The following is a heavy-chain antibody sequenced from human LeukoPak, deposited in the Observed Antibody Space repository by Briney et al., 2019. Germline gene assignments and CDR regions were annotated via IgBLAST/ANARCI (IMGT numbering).Heavy chain of an antibody. V-gene: IGHV1-18*01. D-gene: IGHD2-8*01. Sequence: ASVKVSCKASGYTLSSYGISWVRQAPGQGLEWMGWISVYSGNTNYAQRLQGRVTMTTDTSTSTAYMELRSLRSDDTAVYYCARDANGVLGDYWGQGTLVTVSS. CDR1: GYTLSSYG. CDR2: ISVYSGNT. J-gene: IGHJ4*02. CDR3: ARDANGVLGDY.